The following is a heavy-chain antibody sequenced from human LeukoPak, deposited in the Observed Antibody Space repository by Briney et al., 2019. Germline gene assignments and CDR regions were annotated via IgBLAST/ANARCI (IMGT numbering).Heavy chain of an antibody. Sequence: GGSLRLSCAASGFTFSSYAMSWVRQAPGKGLEWVSAISGSGGSTYYADSVKGRFTISRDNSKNTLYLQMNSLRAEDTAVYYCAKGSPYSSSWYPQNDAFDIWSQGTMVTVSS. CDR3: AKGSPYSSSWYPQNDAFDI. V-gene: IGHV3-23*01. D-gene: IGHD6-13*01. CDR1: GFTFSSYA. J-gene: IGHJ3*02. CDR2: ISGSGGST.